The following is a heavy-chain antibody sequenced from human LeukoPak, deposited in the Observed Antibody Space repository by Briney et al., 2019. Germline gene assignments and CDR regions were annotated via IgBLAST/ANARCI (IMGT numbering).Heavy chain of an antibody. Sequence: SETLSLTCTVSGGSISSHYWSWIRQPPGKGLEWIGYIYYSGSTNYNPSLKSRVTISVDTSKNQFSLKLSSVTAADTAVYYCARHVVTWFGELSDAFDIWGQGTMVTVSS. J-gene: IGHJ3*02. D-gene: IGHD3-10*01. CDR3: ARHVVTWFGELSDAFDI. V-gene: IGHV4-59*08. CDR1: GGSISSHY. CDR2: IYYSGST.